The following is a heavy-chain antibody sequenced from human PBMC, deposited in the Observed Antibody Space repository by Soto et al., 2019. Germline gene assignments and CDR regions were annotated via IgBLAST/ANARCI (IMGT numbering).Heavy chain of an antibody. CDR3: VCGGNFFVY. J-gene: IGHJ4*02. V-gene: IGHV3-7*01. CDR1: GFTFSTYL. D-gene: IGHD3-16*01. CDR2: INQDGSER. Sequence: EVQLVESGGGLVQPGGSLRLPCAASGFTFSTYLMTWVRQPPGNGLEWVASINQDGSERYYVDSVRGRFTMSSNTAKYSIYLQMNSLRAEDTAVYYCVCGGNFFVYWGQGTLVTVSP.